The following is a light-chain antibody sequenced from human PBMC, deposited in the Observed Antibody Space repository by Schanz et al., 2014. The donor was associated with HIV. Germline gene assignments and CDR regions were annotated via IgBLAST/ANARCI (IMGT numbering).Light chain of an antibody. Sequence: SVLTQPASVSGSPGQSITISCTGTSSDIGAFNFVSWYQHHPGKAPKVIIYDVGKRPSGISNRFSGSKSGNTASLTISGLQAEDEADYYCSSYASSSTLVFGGGTKLTVL. V-gene: IGLV2-14*03. J-gene: IGLJ2*01. CDR3: SSYASSSTLV. CDR2: DVG. CDR1: SSDIGAFNF.